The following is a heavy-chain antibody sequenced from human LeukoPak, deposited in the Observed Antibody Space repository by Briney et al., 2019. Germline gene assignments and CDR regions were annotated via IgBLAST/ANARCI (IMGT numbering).Heavy chain of an antibody. CDR3: SSDTPREYYFDY. Sequence: PSETLSLTCAVSGGCISSYSWSWIRQPPGKGLEWIGYIYYSGSTNYNASLKSRGTISVDTSKNQFSLQLSSVTTADTTAYYCSSDTPREYYFDYWGQGSLVTVSS. CDR1: GGCISSYS. V-gene: IGHV4-59*01. CDR2: IYYSGST. J-gene: IGHJ4*02.